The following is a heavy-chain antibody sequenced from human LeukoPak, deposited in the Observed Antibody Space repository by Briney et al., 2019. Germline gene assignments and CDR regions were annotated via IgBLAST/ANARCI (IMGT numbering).Heavy chain of an antibody. Sequence: GGSLRLSCAASGFTFSSYAMSWVRQAPGKGLEWVSAISGSGGRTYYADSVKGRFTISRDNSKNTLYLQMNSLRAEDTAVYYCAKDVVGATIYCFDYWGQGTLVTVSS. V-gene: IGHV3-23*01. CDR1: GFTFSSYA. CDR2: ISGSGGRT. CDR3: AKDVVGATIYCFDY. D-gene: IGHD1-26*01. J-gene: IGHJ4*02.